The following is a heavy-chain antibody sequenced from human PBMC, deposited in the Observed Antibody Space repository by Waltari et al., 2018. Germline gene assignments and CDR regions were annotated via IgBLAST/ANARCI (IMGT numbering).Heavy chain of an antibody. CDR1: GFTFSSYG. D-gene: IGHD4-17*01. CDR2: IWNDGSNK. CDR3: ARDTYGNYGYYYGMDV. Sequence: QVQLVESGGGVVQPGRSLRLSCAASGFTFSSYGMHWVRQAPGKGLEWVAVIWNDGSNKYYADSLKGRFTISRDNSKNTLYLQMNSLRAEDTAVYYCARDTYGNYGYYYGMDVWGQGTTVTVSS. V-gene: IGHV3-33*01. J-gene: IGHJ6*02.